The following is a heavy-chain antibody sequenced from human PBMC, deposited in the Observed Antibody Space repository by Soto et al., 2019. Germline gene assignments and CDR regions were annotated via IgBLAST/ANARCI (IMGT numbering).Heavy chain of an antibody. J-gene: IGHJ4*02. CDR1: GGSISSYY. CDR2: IYYSGST. Sequence: SETLSLTCTVSGGSISSYYWSWIRQPPGKGLEWIGYIYYSGSTNYNPSLKSRVTISVDTSKNQFSLKLSSVTAADTAVYYCARTRYCSGGSCYSDYFDYWGQGTLVTVSS. V-gene: IGHV4-59*01. CDR3: ARTRYCSGGSCYSDYFDY. D-gene: IGHD2-15*01.